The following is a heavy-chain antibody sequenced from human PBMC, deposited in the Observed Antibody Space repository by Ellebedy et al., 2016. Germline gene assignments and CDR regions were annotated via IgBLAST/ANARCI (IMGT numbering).Heavy chain of an antibody. D-gene: IGHD2-2*01. CDR1: GGTFSSYA. J-gene: IGHJ4*02. V-gene: IGHV1-46*04. Sequence: ASVKVSCKASGGTFSSYAISWVRQAPGQGLEWMGIINPSGGSTSYAPKLQGRVTMTRDTSTSSVYMELSSLRSEDTAVYYCARDGEIVVVPAAVPFDYWGQGTLVTVSS. CDR2: INPSGGST. CDR3: ARDGEIVVVPAAVPFDY.